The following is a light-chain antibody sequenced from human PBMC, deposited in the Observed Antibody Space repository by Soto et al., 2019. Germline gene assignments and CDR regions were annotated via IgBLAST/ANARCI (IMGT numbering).Light chain of an antibody. CDR3: QQRSIWPLT. CDR1: QSIGSY. V-gene: IGKV3-11*01. Sequence: EIVLTQSPDTLSLSPGERATLFCRASQSIGSYLVWFQQKPGQAPRLLFYDASKRATDIPARFSGSGSGTDFTLTNSSLEPEDFAVYYCQQRSIWPLTFGPGTKVDVK. J-gene: IGKJ3*01. CDR2: DAS.